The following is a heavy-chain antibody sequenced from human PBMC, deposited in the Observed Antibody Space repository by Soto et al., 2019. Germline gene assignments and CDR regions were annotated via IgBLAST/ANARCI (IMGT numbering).Heavy chain of an antibody. CDR1: GFTFSGSA. D-gene: IGHD4-17*01. CDR2: IRNKANSYAT. V-gene: IGHV3-73*01. Sequence: GGSLRLSCAASGFTFSGSAIHWVRQASGKGLEWVGRIRNKANSYATAYGVSVKGRFTVSRDESKNTAYLQMNSLKTEDTAVYYCTRRLDYGDSRGMDVWGQGTTVTVSS. J-gene: IGHJ6*02. CDR3: TRRLDYGDSRGMDV.